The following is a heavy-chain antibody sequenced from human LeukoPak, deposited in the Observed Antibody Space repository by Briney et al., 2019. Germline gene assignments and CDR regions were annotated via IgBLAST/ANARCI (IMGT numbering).Heavy chain of an antibody. CDR2: ISSSSSYI. D-gene: IGHD4-17*01. V-gene: IGHV3-21*01. CDR3: ARDRSDLNYGDTFDY. CDR1: GFTFDDYA. J-gene: IGHJ4*02. Sequence: GGSLRLSCAASGFTFDDYAMHWVRQAPGKGLEWVSGISSSSSYIYYADSVKGRFTISRDNAKNSLYLQMNSLRAEDTAVYYCARDRSDLNYGDTFDYWGQGTLVTVSS.